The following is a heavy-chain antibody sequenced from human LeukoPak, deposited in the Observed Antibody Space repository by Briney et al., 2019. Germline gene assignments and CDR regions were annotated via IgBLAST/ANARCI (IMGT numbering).Heavy chain of an antibody. V-gene: IGHV3-30*01. CDR3: ARESTTGAYFDY. J-gene: IGHJ4*02. CDR1: GFTFSSYV. D-gene: IGHD7-27*01. CDR2: ISSDASTI. Sequence: GGSLRLSCAASGFTFSSYVMHWVRQPPGKGLQWVAVISSDASTIYYADAVRGRFTISRDNSKNTVYLQMNSLRPEDAAIYFCARESTTGAYFDYWGQGTVVTVPS.